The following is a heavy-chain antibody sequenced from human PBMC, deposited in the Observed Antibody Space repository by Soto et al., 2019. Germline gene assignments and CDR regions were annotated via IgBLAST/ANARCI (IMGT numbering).Heavy chain of an antibody. J-gene: IGHJ5*02. CDR3: AVGHTSGSYYGHALS. CDR2: IYSSGTT. Sequence: SETLSLTCTVSGVSISGYYWSWIRQPPGKGLEWIGYIYSSGTTNYNPSLKSRVTISLDTSKNQFSLKLTSVTAADTAVYYCAVGHTSGSYYGHALSWGQGTLVTVSS. V-gene: IGHV4-59*01. CDR1: GVSISGYY. D-gene: IGHD1-26*01.